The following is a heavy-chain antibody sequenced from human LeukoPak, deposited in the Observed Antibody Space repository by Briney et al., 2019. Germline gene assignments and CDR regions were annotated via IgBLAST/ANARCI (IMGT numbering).Heavy chain of an antibody. J-gene: IGHJ6*04. CDR3: ARFYYYYGMDV. CDR1: GFTVSSNY. Sequence: GRSLRLSCAASGFTVSSNYMSWVRQAPGKGLEWVSVIYSGGSTYYADSVKGRFTISRDNSKNTLYLQMNSLRAEDTAVYYCARFYYYYGMDVWGKGTTVTVSS. V-gene: IGHV3-53*01. CDR2: IYSGGST.